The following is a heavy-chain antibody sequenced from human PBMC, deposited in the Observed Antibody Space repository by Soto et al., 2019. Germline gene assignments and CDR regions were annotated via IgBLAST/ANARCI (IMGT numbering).Heavy chain of an antibody. CDR2: ISGSGGST. J-gene: IGHJ6*02. V-gene: IGHV3-23*01. CDR1: GFTFSSYA. D-gene: IGHD3-3*01. Sequence: GGSLRLSCAASGFTFSSYAMSWVRQAPGKGLEWVSAISGSGGSTYYADSVKGRFTISRDNSKNTLYLQMNSLRAEDTAVYYCAKDLRFLEWLTPSGMDVWGQGTTVTVSS. CDR3: AKDLRFLEWLTPSGMDV.